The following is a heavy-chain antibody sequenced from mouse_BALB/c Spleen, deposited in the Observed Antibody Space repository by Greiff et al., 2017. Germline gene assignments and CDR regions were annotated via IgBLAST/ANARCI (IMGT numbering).Heavy chain of an antibody. Sequence: EVQLVQSGPGLVKPSQSLSLTCSVTGYSITSGYYWNWIRQFPGNKLECMGYIGYDGSNNYNPSLKNRISITRDTSKNQFFLKLNSVTTEDTATYYCARDGNYMAYWGQGTLVTVSA. CDR1: GYSITSGYY. D-gene: IGHD2-1*01. V-gene: IGHV3-6*02. J-gene: IGHJ3*01. CDR3: ARDGNYMAY. CDR2: IGYDGSN.